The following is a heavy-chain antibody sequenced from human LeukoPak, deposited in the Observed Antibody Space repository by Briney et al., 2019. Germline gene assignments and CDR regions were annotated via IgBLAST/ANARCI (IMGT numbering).Heavy chain of an antibody. Sequence: PGGSLRLSCAASGFTFNNYGMSWVRQAPGKGLEWVSTISGSGGSTYYADSVQGRFTISRDNSKNTLFLQMNSLRAEDTAMYYCARDQDRQLGDSFDIWGQGTMVTVSS. CDR2: ISGSGGST. CDR3: ARDQDRQLGDSFDI. J-gene: IGHJ3*02. CDR1: GFTFNNYG. D-gene: IGHD6-13*01. V-gene: IGHV3-23*01.